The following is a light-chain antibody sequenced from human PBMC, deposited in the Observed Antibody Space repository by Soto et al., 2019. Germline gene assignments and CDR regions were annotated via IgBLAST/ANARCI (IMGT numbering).Light chain of an antibody. CDR3: MQGTHWPPT. CDR2: KVS. CDR1: QSIDNY. V-gene: IGKV2-30*01. Sequence: MTQSPSSLSASVGDRVTITCRTSQSIDNYLNWFQQRPGQSPRRLIYKVSNRDSGVPDRFSGSGSGTDFTLKISRVEAEDVGVYYCMQGTHWPPTFGQGIKVDIK. J-gene: IGKJ1*01.